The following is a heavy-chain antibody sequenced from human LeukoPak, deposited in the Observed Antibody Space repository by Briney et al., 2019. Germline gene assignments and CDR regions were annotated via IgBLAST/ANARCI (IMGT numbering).Heavy chain of an antibody. J-gene: IGHJ3*01. V-gene: IGHV4-59*01. D-gene: IGHD4-17*01. CDR2: INYSGST. CDR1: GGSMSSYY. Sequence: SETLSLTCTVSGGSMSSYYWSWIRRPPGEGLEWIGYINYSGSTTYNPSLRSRVTMSVDTSKNQFSLKLTSVTAADTAVYHCARGANYGDYGLDAFDVWGQGTMVTVSS. CDR3: ARGANYGDYGLDAFDV.